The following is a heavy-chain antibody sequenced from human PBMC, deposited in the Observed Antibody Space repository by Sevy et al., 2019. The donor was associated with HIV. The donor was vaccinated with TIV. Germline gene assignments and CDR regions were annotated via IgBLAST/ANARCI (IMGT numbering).Heavy chain of an antibody. J-gene: IGHJ6*02. D-gene: IGHD5-12*01. CDR3: STDIVVQSGYSYDFSTFNHDLPHNSGADV. V-gene: IGHV3-15*01. CDR2: IRNDPDGGTT. CDR1: GFTFRNAW. Sequence: GGSLRLSCTASGFTFRNAWMTWVRQVPGKGLEWVGRIRNDPDGGTTDYAAPVRGRLTISRNDSKNTMYLQMNSLKSEDTAGYYCSTDIVVQSGYSYDFSTFNHDLPHNSGADVWGQGTTVTVSS.